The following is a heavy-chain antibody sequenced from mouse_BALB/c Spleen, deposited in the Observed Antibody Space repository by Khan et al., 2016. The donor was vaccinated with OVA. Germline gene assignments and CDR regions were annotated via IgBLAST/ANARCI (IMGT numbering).Heavy chain of an antibody. Sequence: EVELVESGGGLVKPGGSLKLSCAASGFTFSDYYMYWVRQTPEKRLEWVATISDGGSYTYYPDSVKGRFTISRDNAKNNLYLQMSSLKSEDTAMDCGAGGHYGSPFAYWGQGTLVTVSA. V-gene: IGHV5-4*02. CDR1: GFTFSDYY. J-gene: IGHJ3*01. CDR2: ISDGGSYT. D-gene: IGHD2-1*01. CDR3: AGGHYGSPFAY.